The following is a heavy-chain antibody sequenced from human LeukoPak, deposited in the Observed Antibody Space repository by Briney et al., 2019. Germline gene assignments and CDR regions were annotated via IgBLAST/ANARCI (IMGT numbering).Heavy chain of an antibody. CDR1: GYSFTDYW. V-gene: IGHV5-51*01. CDR3: ARHTPDIPKGFAQWPVSDY. CDR2: IYPGDSDT. D-gene: IGHD6-19*01. Sequence: GESLKISCKVSGYSFTDYWIGWVRQMPGKGLEWMGIIYPGDSDTRYSPSFQGQVTISADRSSNTAYLQWSSLKASDTAMYFCARHTPDIPKGFAQWPVSDYWGQGTLVTVSS. J-gene: IGHJ4*02.